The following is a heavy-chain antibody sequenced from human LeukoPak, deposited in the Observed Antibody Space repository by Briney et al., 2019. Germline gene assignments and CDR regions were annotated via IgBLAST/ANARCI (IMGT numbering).Heavy chain of an antibody. CDR3: ARAYYYDSSEDDAFDI. Sequence: ASVKVSCKASGYTFTSYGISWVRPAPGQGLEWMGWISAYNGNTNYAQKLQGRVTMTTDTSTSTAYMELRSLRSDDTAVYYCARAYYYDSSEDDAFDIWGQGTMVTVSS. CDR2: ISAYNGNT. D-gene: IGHD3-22*01. J-gene: IGHJ3*02. V-gene: IGHV1-18*01. CDR1: GYTFTSYG.